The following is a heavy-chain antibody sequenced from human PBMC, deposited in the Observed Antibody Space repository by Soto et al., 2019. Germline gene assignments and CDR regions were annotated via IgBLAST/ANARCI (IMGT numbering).Heavy chain of an antibody. J-gene: IGHJ6*03. CDR3: AKDPYTQLELGYYYYYMDV. CDR1: GCNFSSYG. Sequence: GGSLRLSCAAAGCNFSSYGMHWVRTATGKGLEWVAVISYDGSNKYYADSVKGRFTISRDNSKNTLYLQMNSLRAEDTAVYYCAKDPYTQLELGYYYYYMDVWGKGTTVTVSS. V-gene: IGHV3-30*18. CDR2: ISYDGSNK. D-gene: IGHD1-1*01.